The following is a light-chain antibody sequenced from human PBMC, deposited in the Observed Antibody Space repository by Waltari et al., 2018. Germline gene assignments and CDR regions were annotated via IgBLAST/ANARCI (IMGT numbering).Light chain of an antibody. CDR1: ESVTKY. V-gene: IGKV3-20*01. Sequence: EIVLTQSPCTMSLSPGERAPLSCRASESVTKYVAWYQHKPGQAPRLLIYGASTRVIGIPDRISGSGSGTDFTLTITRLEPEDFAMYYCQQYVSSPKTFGPGTKVEIK. CDR2: GAS. CDR3: QQYVSSPKT. J-gene: IGKJ1*01.